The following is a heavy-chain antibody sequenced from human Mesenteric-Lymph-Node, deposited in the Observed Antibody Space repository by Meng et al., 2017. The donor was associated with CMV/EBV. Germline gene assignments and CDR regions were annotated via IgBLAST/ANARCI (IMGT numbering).Heavy chain of an antibody. J-gene: IGHJ3*02. Sequence: SETLSLTCTVSGGSISSSSYYWGWIRQPPGKGLEWIGSIYYSGSTYYNPSLKSRVTISVDTSKNQFSLKLSSVTAADTAVYYCARDRWNYDILTGYYLGAFDIWGQGTMVTVSS. V-gene: IGHV4-39*07. D-gene: IGHD3-9*01. CDR2: IYYSGST. CDR3: ARDRWNYDILTGYYLGAFDI. CDR1: GGSISSSSYY.